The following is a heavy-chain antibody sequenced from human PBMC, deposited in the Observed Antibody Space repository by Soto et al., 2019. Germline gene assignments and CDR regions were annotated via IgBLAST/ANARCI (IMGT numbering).Heavy chain of an antibody. CDR1: GGTFSSYA. Sequence: SVKVSCKASGGTFSSYAISWVRQAPGQGLEWMGGIIPIFGTANYAQKFQGRVTITADESTSTAYMELSSLRSEDTAVYYCARFPLFNEGGYSWFDPWGQGTQVTVPS. D-gene: IGHD3-16*01. V-gene: IGHV1-69*13. CDR2: IIPIFGTA. J-gene: IGHJ5*02. CDR3: ARFPLFNEGGYSWFDP.